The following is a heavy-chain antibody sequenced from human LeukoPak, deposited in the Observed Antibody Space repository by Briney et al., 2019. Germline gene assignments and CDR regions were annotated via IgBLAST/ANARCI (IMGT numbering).Heavy chain of an antibody. J-gene: IGHJ4*02. D-gene: IGHD5-12*01. CDR1: GFTFSSYG. CDR3: AKFKGAVATTVDY. V-gene: IGHV3-30*02. CDR2: IRYDGSNK. Sequence: GGSLRLSCAASGFTFSSYGMHWVRQAPGQGLEWVAFIRYDGSNKYYADSVKGRFTISRDNSKNTLYLQMDSLRAEDTAVYYCAKFKGAVATTVDYWGQGTLVTVSS.